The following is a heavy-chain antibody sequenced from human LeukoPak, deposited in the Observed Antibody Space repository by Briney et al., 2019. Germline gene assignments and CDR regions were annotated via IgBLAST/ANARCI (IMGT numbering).Heavy chain of an antibody. J-gene: IGHJ6*02. D-gene: IGHD3-10*01. CDR3: ARSGTYYYNGMDV. CDR1: GFTFSSYD. V-gene: IGHV3-13*01. CDR2: IGTAGDT. Sequence: GGSLRLSCAASGFTFSSYDMHWVRHATGKGLEWVSAIGTAGDTYYPGSVKGRFTISRENAKNSLYLQMNSLRAGDTAVYYCARSGTYYYNGMDVWGQGTPVTVSS.